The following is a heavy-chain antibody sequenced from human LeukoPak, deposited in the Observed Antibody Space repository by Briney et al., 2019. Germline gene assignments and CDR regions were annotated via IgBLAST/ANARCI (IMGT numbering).Heavy chain of an antibody. CDR3: AKDIRFPYSSSTIQ. D-gene: IGHD6-13*01. J-gene: IGHJ4*02. Sequence: LPGRSLRLSCAASGFTFDDYAMHWVRHAPGKGLEWVSGISWNSGSIGYADSVKGRFTISRDNAKNSPYLQMNSLRAEDTALYYCAKDIRFPYSSSTIQWGQGTLVTVSS. V-gene: IGHV3-9*01. CDR1: GFTFDDYA. CDR2: ISWNSGSI.